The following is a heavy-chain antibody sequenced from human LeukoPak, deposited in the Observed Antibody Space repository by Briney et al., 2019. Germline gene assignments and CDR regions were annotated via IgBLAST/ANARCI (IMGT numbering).Heavy chain of an antibody. Sequence: GGTLRLSCAASGFTFSSYWMSWVRQAPGKGLEWVANIKQDGSEKYYVDAVKSRFTISRDNAKNSLYLQMNSLRAEDTAVYYCGTTKIWSGYYSSGYYFDYWGQGTLVTVSS. CDR3: GTTKIWSGYYSSGYYFDY. CDR2: IKQDGSEK. V-gene: IGHV3-7*01. J-gene: IGHJ4*02. D-gene: IGHD3-3*01. CDR1: GFTFSSYW.